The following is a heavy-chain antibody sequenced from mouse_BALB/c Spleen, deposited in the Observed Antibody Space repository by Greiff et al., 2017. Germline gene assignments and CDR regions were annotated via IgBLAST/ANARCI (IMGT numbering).Heavy chain of an antibody. J-gene: IGHJ2*01. Sequence: EVQLQESEGGLVKPGGSLKLSCAASGFTFSSYAMSWVRQTPEKRLEWVASISSGGSTYYPDSVKGRFTISRDNARNILYLQMSSLRSEDTAMYYCAREEPYYYGSSYPYYFDYWGQGTTLTVSS. V-gene: IGHV5-6-5*01. D-gene: IGHD1-1*01. CDR3: AREEPYYYGSSYPYYFDY. CDR2: ISSGGST. CDR1: GFTFSSYA.